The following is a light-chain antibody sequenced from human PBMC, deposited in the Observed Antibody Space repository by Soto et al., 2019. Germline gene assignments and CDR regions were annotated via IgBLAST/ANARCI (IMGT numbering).Light chain of an antibody. CDR3: QKYYNTPFT. Sequence: DIQVTQYPSSLSASVGDRVTITCRASQSVNNYFVWYQQKPGEIPKLLIYAASTLKSGIAPRLSGSGHGTDFTLTINNLQPEDVATYYCQKYYNTPFTFGGGTKVEIK. CDR2: AAS. CDR1: QSVNNY. J-gene: IGKJ4*01. V-gene: IGKV1-27*01.